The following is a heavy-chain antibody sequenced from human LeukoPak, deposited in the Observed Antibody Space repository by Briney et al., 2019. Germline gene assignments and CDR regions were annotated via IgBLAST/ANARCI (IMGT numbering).Heavy chain of an antibody. V-gene: IGHV1-18*01. Sequence: ASVNVSSTASGHTFTIYGISWVRQAPGQGLEWMGWISAYNGNTNYARKFQGRVTMTTDTSTSTAYMELRSLRSDDTAVYYCARGHCSSTSCYRGVDYWGQGTLVTVSS. CDR3: ARGHCSSTSCYRGVDY. CDR1: GHTFTIYG. J-gene: IGHJ4*02. D-gene: IGHD2-2*01. CDR2: ISAYNGNT.